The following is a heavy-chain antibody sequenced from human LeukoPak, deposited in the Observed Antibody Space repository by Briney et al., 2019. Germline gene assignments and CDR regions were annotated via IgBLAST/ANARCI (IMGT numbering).Heavy chain of an antibody. CDR3: ATNLGWELLGYFDY. D-gene: IGHD1-26*01. CDR2: ISYDGSNK. Sequence: GGSLRLSCAASGFTFSSYAMHWVRQAPGKGLEWVAVISYDGSNKYYADSVKGRFTISRDNSKNTLYLQMNSLRAEDTAVYYCATNLGWELLGYFDYWGQGTLVTVSS. V-gene: IGHV3-30*04. J-gene: IGHJ4*02. CDR1: GFTFSSYA.